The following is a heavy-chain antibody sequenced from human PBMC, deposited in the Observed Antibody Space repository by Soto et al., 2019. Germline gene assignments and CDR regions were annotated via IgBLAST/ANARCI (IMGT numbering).Heavy chain of an antibody. J-gene: IGHJ6*02. CDR3: TTEWLLRYYYGMDV. D-gene: IGHD3-22*01. Sequence: GLSLRLSCAASGFTFSHARMSWVRKAPGKGLKWVGLIKSKTDGGTTDYASPVKCRFTISRDDSKNTLYLQMNSLKTEDTAVYYCTTEWLLRYYYGMDVWGQGTTVTVSS. CDR1: GFTFSHAR. CDR2: IKSKTDGGTT. V-gene: IGHV3-15*01.